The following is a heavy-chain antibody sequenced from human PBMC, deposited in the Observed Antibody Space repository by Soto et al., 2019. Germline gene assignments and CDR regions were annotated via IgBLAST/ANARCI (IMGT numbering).Heavy chain of an antibody. V-gene: IGHV4-4*07. J-gene: IGHJ5*02. CDR2: VYISGGT. CDR1: GGSMSSYY. D-gene: IGHD3-3*01. Sequence: PSETLSLTCTVSGGSMSSYYWTWIRQPAGKGLEWIGRVYISGGTHYNPSLKSRVTISLDTSKNQFSLRLLSVTDADTAVYYCARGQRFSDWFDPWGQGTLVTVSS. CDR3: ARGQRFSDWFDP.